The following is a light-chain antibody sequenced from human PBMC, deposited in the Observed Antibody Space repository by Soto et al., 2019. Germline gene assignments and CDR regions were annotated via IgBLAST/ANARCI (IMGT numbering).Light chain of an antibody. Sequence: EVVLTQSPATLSLSPGERAALSCRASQSVSTFFAWYQQKPGQAPRLLIYDASNRATGIPARFSGSGSGTDFTLTISSLQPDDFATYYCQQCNTYWTFGQGTKVDIK. CDR3: QQCNTYWT. CDR2: DAS. V-gene: IGKV3-11*01. CDR1: QSVSTF. J-gene: IGKJ1*01.